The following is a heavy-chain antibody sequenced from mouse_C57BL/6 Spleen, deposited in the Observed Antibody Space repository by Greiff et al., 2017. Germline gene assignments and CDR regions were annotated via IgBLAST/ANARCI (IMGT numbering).Heavy chain of an antibody. CDR3: AREREYDGYSAWFAY. D-gene: IGHD2-3*01. J-gene: IGHJ3*01. Sequence: QVQLQQPGAELVKPGASVKLSCKASGYTFTSYWMHWVKQRPGQGLEWIGMIHPNSGSTNYNEKFKSKATLTVDKSSSTAYMQLSSLTSEDSAVYYCAREREYDGYSAWFAYWGQGTLVTVSA. CDR1: GYTFTSYW. CDR2: IHPNSGST. V-gene: IGHV1-64*01.